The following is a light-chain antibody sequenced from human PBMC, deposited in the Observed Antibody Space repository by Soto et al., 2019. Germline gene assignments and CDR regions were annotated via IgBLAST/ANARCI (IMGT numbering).Light chain of an antibody. CDR3: MLSYSGAWV. J-gene: IGLJ3*02. Sequence: AVVTQEPSLTVSPGGTVTLTCGSSAGAVTSGHYPYWFQQEPGQAPRTLIYDTNNKHSWTPARFSGSLLGGKAALTLSGAQPEDEADYYCMLSYSGAWVFGGGTKLTVL. CDR2: DTN. V-gene: IGLV7-46*01. CDR1: AGAVTSGHY.